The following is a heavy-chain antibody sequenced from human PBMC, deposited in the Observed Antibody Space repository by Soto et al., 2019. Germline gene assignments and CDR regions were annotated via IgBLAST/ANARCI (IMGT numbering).Heavy chain of an antibody. CDR3: AKVTKRAAAGRYEYYKYGMDA. J-gene: IGHJ6*02. V-gene: IGHV3-23*01. Sequence: GGSLRLSCAAAGFAFSTYAMTWARQAPGKCLEWVSVISGSGGSSYYAASVKGRFTISRDNSKNTLFLQMNGLRAEDTAVYYCAKVTKRAAAGRYEYYKYGMDAWGQGXTVTVYS. CDR2: ISGSGGSS. CDR1: GFAFSTYA. D-gene: IGHD6-13*01.